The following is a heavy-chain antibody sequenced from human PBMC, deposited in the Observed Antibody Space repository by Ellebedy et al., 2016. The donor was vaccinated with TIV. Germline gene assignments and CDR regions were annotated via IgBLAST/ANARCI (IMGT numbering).Heavy chain of an antibody. CDR3: TRRDAFDI. J-gene: IGHJ3*02. CDR2: IRTKPNGYTT. CDR1: GASLTITT. Sequence: PGGSLRLSCSVSGASLTITTFYWGWVRQASGKGLEWVGRIRTKPNGYTTAYAESVRGRFTISRDDSKNTTTLEMESLKTEDTALHYCTRRDAFDIWGQGAVVTVSS. V-gene: IGHV3-73*01.